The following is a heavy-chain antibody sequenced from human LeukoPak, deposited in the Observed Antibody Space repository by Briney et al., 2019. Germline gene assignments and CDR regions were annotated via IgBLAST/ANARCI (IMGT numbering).Heavy chain of an antibody. CDR2: IIPIFGTA. Sequence: APVKVSCKASGGTFSSYAISWVRQAPGQGLEWMGRIIPIFGTANYAQKFQGRVTITADKSTSTAYMELSSLRSEDTAVYYCVNANAFQRYYFDYWGQGTLVTVSS. D-gene: IGHD3-3*02. CDR1: GGTFSSYA. CDR3: VNANAFQRYYFDY. V-gene: IGHV1-69*06. J-gene: IGHJ4*02.